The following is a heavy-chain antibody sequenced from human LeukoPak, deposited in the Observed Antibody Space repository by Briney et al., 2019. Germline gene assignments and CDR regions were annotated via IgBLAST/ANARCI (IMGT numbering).Heavy chain of an antibody. D-gene: IGHD5/OR15-5a*01. Sequence: KVSCQASSGTFSSYAISWVRQAPGQGLEWMGGIIPIFGTANYAQKFQGRVTITTDESTSTAYMELSSLRSEDTAVYYCARYLRFPGYNWFDPWGQGTLVTVSS. CDR3: ARYLRFPGYNWFDP. J-gene: IGHJ5*02. CDR1: SGTFSSYA. CDR2: IIPIFGTA. V-gene: IGHV1-69*05.